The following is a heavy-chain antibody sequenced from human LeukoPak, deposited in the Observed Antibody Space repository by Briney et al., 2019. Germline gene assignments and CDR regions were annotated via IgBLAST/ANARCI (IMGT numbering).Heavy chain of an antibody. CDR3: ARPAAAHFDWLLGAFDI. CDR2: IYPGDSDT. Sequence: GESLKISCKGSGYSFTSYWIGWVRQMPGKGLEWMRIIYPGDSDTRYSPSFQGQVTISADKSISTAYLQWSSLKASDTAMYYCARPAAAHFDWLLGAFDIWGQGTMVTVSS. CDR1: GYSFTSYW. J-gene: IGHJ3*02. V-gene: IGHV5-51*01. D-gene: IGHD3-9*01.